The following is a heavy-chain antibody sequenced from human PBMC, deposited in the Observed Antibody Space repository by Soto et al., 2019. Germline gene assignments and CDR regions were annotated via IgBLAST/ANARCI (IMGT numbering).Heavy chain of an antibody. CDR2: INYSGST. Sequence: SETLSLTSTVSCSFISSSSYYGGWIRQHPGKGMEWIGSINYSGSTYYNPSLKSRVTTSVDTSTTHFSLKLRTATAAATAVYSFARHFSRCSWYAQYNWFGHWGQGALVTVPS. D-gene: IGHD6-13*01. V-gene: IGHV4-39*01. CDR1: CSFISSSSYY. CDR3: ARHFSRCSWYAQYNWFGH. J-gene: IGHJ5*02.